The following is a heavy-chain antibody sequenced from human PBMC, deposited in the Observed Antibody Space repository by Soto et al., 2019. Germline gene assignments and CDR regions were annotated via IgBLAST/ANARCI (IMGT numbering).Heavy chain of an antibody. D-gene: IGHD5-18*01. CDR1: GGSFSSNP. J-gene: IGHJ4*02. CDR3: ARGGRGYSLAPRYYFDY. CDR2: IIPIFATV. Sequence: QVQLVQSGSEVKKPGSSVKVSCKASGGSFSSNPLSWVRQAPGHGLEWMAGIIPIFATVHYAQKFQGRVTITADESTSTADMELTSLRSEDTAVYFCARGGRGYSLAPRYYFDYWGQGTLVTVSS. V-gene: IGHV1-69*01.